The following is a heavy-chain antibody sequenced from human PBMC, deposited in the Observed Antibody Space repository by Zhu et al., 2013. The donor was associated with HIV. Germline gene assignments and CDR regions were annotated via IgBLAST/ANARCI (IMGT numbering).Heavy chain of an antibody. J-gene: IGHJ3*02. Sequence: QVQLVQSGAEVKEPGASVRVSCKASGYTLTNYAIHWVRQAPGQRLEWMGWINTANGDTRYSQKFQGRVTITRDTSASTAYMDLSSLRSEDTALYYCSRDLGSGYGGLFSFDIWGQGTVVTVSS. CDR1: GYTLTNYA. CDR3: SRDLGSGYGGLFSFDI. D-gene: IGHD5-12*01. V-gene: IGHV1-3*04. CDR2: INTANGDT.